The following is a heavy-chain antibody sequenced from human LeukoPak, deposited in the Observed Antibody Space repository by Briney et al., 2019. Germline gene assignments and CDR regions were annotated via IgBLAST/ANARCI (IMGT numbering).Heavy chain of an antibody. CDR2: IYHSGST. J-gene: IGHJ5*02. V-gene: IGHV4-38-2*02. CDR1: GYSISSGYY. Sequence: PSETLSLTCTVSGYSISSGYYWGWIRQPPGKGLEWIGSIYHSGSTYYNPSLKSRVTISVDTSKNQFSLNLSSMTAADTAVYYCARAPHPEVVRGVTNWFDPWGQGTLVTVSS. CDR3: ARAPHPEVVRGVTNWFDP. D-gene: IGHD3-10*01.